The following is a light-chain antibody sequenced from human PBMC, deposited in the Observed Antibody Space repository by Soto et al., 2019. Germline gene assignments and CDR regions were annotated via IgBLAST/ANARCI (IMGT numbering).Light chain of an antibody. Sequence: EIVLTQSPDTLSLSPGDRATLSCRASQSLGHMFLAWFQQKPGQAPRLLIFDAYRRATGIPDRFSGSGSGTNFALTISRLEPEDFALYYCHQYASSFGTFGQGTKVYIK. CDR1: QSLGHMF. CDR2: DAY. J-gene: IGKJ1*01. V-gene: IGKV3-20*01. CDR3: HQYASSFGT.